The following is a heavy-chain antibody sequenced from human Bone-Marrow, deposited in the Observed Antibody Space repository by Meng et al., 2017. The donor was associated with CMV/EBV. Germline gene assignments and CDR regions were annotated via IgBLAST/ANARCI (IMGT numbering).Heavy chain of an antibody. CDR1: GGSISSGGYY. Sequence: TLSLTCTVSGGSISSGGYYWSWIRQHPGKGLEWIGYIYYSGSTYYNPSLKSRFTISVDTSKNQFSLKLSSVTAADTAVYYCVRKSRYYDFWSGQDYWGQGNLVTVDS. J-gene: IGHJ4*02. CDR3: VRKSRYYDFWSGQDY. CDR2: IYYSGST. D-gene: IGHD3-3*01. V-gene: IGHV4-31*03.